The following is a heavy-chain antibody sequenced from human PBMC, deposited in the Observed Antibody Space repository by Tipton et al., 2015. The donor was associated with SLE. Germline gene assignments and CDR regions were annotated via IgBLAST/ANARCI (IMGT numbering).Heavy chain of an antibody. CDR2: IYHSGST. CDR1: GGSISSGGYS. D-gene: IGHD4-23*01. J-gene: IGHJ4*02. CDR3: ARHGGYYFDY. Sequence: TLSLTCAVSGGSISSGGYSWSWIRQPPGKGLEWIGYIYHSGSTYYNPSLKSRVTISVDTSKNQFPLKLSSVNAADTAVYYCARHGGYYFDYWGQGTLVTVSS. V-gene: IGHV4-30-2*01.